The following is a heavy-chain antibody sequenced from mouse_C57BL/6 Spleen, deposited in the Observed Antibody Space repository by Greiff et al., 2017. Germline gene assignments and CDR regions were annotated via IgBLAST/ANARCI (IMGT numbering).Heavy chain of an antibody. CDR1: GYSFTSYY. Sequence: VQLQQSGPELVKPGASVKISCKASGYSFTSYYIHWVKQRPGQGLEWIGWIYPGSGNTKYNEKFKGKATLTADTSSSTAYMQLSSLTSEDSAVYYCARRQDGGYAMDYWGQGTSVTVSS. V-gene: IGHV1-66*01. J-gene: IGHJ4*01. D-gene: IGHD1-1*01. CDR2: IYPGSGNT. CDR3: ARRQDGGYAMDY.